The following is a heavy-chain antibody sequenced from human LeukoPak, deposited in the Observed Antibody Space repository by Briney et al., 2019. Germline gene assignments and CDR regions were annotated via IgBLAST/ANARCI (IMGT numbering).Heavy chain of an antibody. D-gene: IGHD3-10*01. J-gene: IGHJ3*02. CDR1: GGSISSHY. CDR3: ARSDGYGLVGI. V-gene: IGHV4-59*11. CDR2: MHYRGNT. Sequence: PSETLSLTCTVSGGSISSHYWSWIRQSPGKGLEWIGFMHYRGNTNSNPSLRSRVTISMDTSKNQFSLKMSSVTAADTAVYYCARSDGYGLVGIWGQGTMVTVSS.